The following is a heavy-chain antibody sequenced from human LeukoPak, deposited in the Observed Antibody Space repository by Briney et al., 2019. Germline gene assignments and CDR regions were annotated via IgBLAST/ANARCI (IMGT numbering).Heavy chain of an antibody. D-gene: IGHD3-16*01. CDR3: ARVLGRWGGAFDI. CDR1: GDSISSADYY. J-gene: IGHJ3*02. Sequence: SETLSLTCTVSGDSISSADYYWSWIRQPPGKGLEWIGYIYYSGSTYYNPSLKSRVTISVDTSKNQFSLKMSSVTAADTAVYYCARVLGRWGGAFDIWGQGTMVTVSS. V-gene: IGHV4-30-4*01. CDR2: IYYSGST.